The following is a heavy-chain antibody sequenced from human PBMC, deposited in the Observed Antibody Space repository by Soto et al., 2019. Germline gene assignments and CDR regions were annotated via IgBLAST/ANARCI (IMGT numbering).Heavy chain of an antibody. D-gene: IGHD3-16*01. J-gene: IGHJ4*02. Sequence: QVQLVESGGGVVQPGRSLRLSCAASGFTFSSYGMHWVRQAPGKGLEWVAVISYDGSNKYYADSMKGRFTISRDNSKNTLYLQMNSLRAEDTAVYYCAKDLERGDYWGQGTLVTVSS. CDR3: AKDLERGDY. V-gene: IGHV3-30*18. CDR1: GFTFSSYG. CDR2: ISYDGSNK.